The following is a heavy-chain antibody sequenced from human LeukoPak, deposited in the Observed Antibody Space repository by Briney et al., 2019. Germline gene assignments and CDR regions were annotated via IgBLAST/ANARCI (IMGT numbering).Heavy chain of an antibody. J-gene: IGHJ4*02. Sequence: GRSRRLAWAAAGFSFSTYGMHWVRQAPDTGLEWLALIWHDGSTEYYADSVKGRFTISRDNSKKTLYLEMNSLRADDTAMYYCAGDTPPGGGYYFEYWGQGALVTVSS. D-gene: IGHD3-16*01. CDR2: IWHDGSTE. CDR1: GFSFSTYG. V-gene: IGHV3-33*01. CDR3: AGDTPPGGGYYFEY.